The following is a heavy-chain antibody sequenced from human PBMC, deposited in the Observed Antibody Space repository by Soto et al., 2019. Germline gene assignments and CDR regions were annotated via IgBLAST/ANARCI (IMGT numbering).Heavy chain of an antibody. CDR2: IKQDGSEK. CDR3: ARATSGYGYYIDS. J-gene: IGHJ4*02. V-gene: IGHV3-7*03. D-gene: IGHD3-22*01. Sequence: HPGGSLRLSCAASGFTFSSYWMSWVRQAPGKGLEWVANIKQDGSEKYYVDSVKGRFTISRDNAKNSLYLQMSSLRAEDTAVYYCARATSGYGYYIDSRGQGALVTVSS. CDR1: GFTFSSYW.